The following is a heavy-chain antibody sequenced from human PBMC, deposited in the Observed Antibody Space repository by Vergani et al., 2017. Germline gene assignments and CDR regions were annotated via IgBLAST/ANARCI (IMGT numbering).Heavy chain of an antibody. Sequence: AQLAESGGGLVQPGQSLRLSCTASGFTTGDYVMSWFRQAPGKGLEWVASIRSDESRRYYGDSMEGPFTISRDNSKNTLYLQMKSLRPEDTAVYYCAKERGGYCSGGTCYPEYWGQGTLVIVSS. J-gene: IGHJ4*02. CDR1: GFTTGDYV. CDR3: AKERGGYCSGGTCYPEY. V-gene: IGHV3-30*02. CDR2: IRSDESRR. D-gene: IGHD2-15*01.